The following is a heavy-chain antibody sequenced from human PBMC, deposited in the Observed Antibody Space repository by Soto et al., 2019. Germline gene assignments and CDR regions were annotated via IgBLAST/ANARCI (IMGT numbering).Heavy chain of an antibody. CDR2: ISYDGSNK. CDR1: GFTFSSYG. J-gene: IGHJ3*02. V-gene: IGHV3-30*18. D-gene: IGHD3-22*01. Sequence: QVQLVESGGGVVQPGRSLRLSCAASGFTFSSYGMHWVRQAPGKGLEWVAVISYDGSNKYYADSVKGRFTISRDNSKNTLYLQMNSLRAEDTAVYYCAKDGANYYDSSGVDAFDIWGQGTMVTVSS. CDR3: AKDGANYYDSSGVDAFDI.